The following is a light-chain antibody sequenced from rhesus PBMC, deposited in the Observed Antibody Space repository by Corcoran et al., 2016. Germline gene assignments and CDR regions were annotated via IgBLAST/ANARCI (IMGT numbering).Light chain of an antibody. CDR1: ENVNKY. Sequence: DIQMTQSPYSLSASVGDRVTITCRSSENVNKYLNWYQQKPGKAPKLLISAAATLQSGVPSRFSGSGSGTDYTFTISSLQPEDVATYYCQHSYGTPLTFGGWTKVEIK. J-gene: IGKJ4*01. CDR2: AAA. CDR3: QHSYGTPLT. V-gene: IGKV1-74*01.